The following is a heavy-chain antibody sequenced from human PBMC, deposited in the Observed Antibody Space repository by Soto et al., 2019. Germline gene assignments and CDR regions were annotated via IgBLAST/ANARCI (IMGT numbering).Heavy chain of an antibody. V-gene: IGHV1-24*01. Sequence: WASVKVSCKVSGYTLAELSMHWVRQAPGKGLEWMGGFDPEDGETVYAQKFQDRVTMTEDTSTDTAYMELRSLTSEDTAVYFCATPTVASHSSGSSLFDFWGQGTLVTVSS. D-gene: IGHD3-22*01. CDR1: GYTLAELS. CDR3: ATPTVASHSSGSSLFDF. J-gene: IGHJ4*02. CDR2: FDPEDGET.